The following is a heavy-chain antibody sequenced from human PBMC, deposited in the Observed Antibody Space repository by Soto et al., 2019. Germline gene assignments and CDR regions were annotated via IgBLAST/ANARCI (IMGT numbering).Heavy chain of an antibody. CDR3: ARGRYGDY. V-gene: IGHV1-18*01. CDR1: GYAFTTYG. J-gene: IGHJ4*02. CDR2: ISAHNGNT. D-gene: IGHD1-1*01. Sequence: QVHLVQSGAEVKKPGASVKVSCKGSGYAFTTYGITWVRQAPGQGLEWMGWISAHNGNTNYAQKLHGRVTVTRDTSTSKAYMELRSLRADDTAVYYCARGRYGDYWGQGAVVTVSS.